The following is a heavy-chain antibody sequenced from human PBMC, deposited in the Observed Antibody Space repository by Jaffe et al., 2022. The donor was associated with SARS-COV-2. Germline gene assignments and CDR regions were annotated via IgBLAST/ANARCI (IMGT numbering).Heavy chain of an antibody. V-gene: IGHV3-48*02. Sequence: EVQLVESGGGLVQPGGSLRLSCAASGFTFSSYSMNWVRQAPGKGLEWVSYISSSSSTIYYADSVKGRFTISRDNAKNSLYLQMNSLRDEDTAVYYCARWGIFGVVIDGMDVWGQGTTVTVSS. CDR2: ISSSSSTI. D-gene: IGHD3-3*01. CDR1: GFTFSSYS. J-gene: IGHJ6*02. CDR3: ARWGIFGVVIDGMDV.